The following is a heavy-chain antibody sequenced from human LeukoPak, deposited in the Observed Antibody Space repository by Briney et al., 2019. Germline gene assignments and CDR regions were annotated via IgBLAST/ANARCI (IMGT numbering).Heavy chain of an antibody. CDR2: ISSSSSYI. D-gene: IGHD2-2*01. CDR3: ARDIVVVPAAIVGGLGY. V-gene: IGHV3-21*04. Sequence: GGSLRLSCAASGFTFSSYSMNWVRQAPGKGLEWVSSISSSSSYIYYADSVKGRFTISRDNAKNSLYLQMNSLRAEDTAVYYCARDIVVVPAAIVGGLGYWGQGTLVTVSS. CDR1: GFTFSSYS. J-gene: IGHJ4*02.